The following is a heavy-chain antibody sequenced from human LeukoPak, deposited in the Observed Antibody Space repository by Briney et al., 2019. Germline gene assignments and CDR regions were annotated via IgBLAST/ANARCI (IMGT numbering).Heavy chain of an antibody. Sequence: GGSLRLSCAASGFTFSSYTLNWVRQAPGKGLEWVSSITSSSYIYYADSVKGRFTISRDNAKNSLYLQMNSLRAEDTAVYYCARVYGYDFWSGYYLSSLYYMDVWGKGTTVTVSS. CDR3: ARVYGYDFWSGYYLSSLYYMDV. V-gene: IGHV3-21*01. CDR2: ITSSSYI. D-gene: IGHD3-3*01. CDR1: GFTFSSYT. J-gene: IGHJ6*03.